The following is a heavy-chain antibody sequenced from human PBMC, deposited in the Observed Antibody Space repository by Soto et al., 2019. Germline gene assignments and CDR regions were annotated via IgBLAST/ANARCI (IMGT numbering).Heavy chain of an antibody. Sequence: SETLSLTCSGSGGLISRYCWSWIRQPRGKGLEWIGYIYYSGSTNYNPSLKSRVTISVDTSKNQFSLKLSSVTAADTAVYYCARGGDYLLGYFDYWGQGTLVTVS. J-gene: IGHJ4*02. CDR2: IYYSGST. CDR1: GGLISRYC. CDR3: ARGGDYLLGYFDY. V-gene: IGHV4-59*01. D-gene: IGHD4-17*01.